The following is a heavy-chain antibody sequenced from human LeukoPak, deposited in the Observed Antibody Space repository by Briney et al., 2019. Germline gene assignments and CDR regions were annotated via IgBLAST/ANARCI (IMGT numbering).Heavy chain of an antibody. J-gene: IGHJ5*02. CDR3: AIHIVVVPAAKKKNWFDP. CDR2: NNHSGST. D-gene: IGHD2-2*01. CDR1: GGCFSGYY. Sequence: SETLSLTCALCGGCFSGYYWRGIRQPPPKGREWIGENNHSGSTNYNPSLTSRVTIYVDTSKNQFSLKLSSVTAADTAVYYCAIHIVVVPAAKKKNWFDPCGQGTLVTVSS. V-gene: IGHV4-34*01.